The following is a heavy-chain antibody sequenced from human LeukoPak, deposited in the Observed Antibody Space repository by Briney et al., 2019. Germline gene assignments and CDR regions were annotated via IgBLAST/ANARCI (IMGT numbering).Heavy chain of an antibody. CDR1: GFNFSTYN. V-gene: IGHV3-48*01. CDR2: ISTSSRTI. CDR3: ARDGYDFWSDYPTTLDY. J-gene: IGHJ4*02. D-gene: IGHD3-3*01. Sequence: GGSLRLSCAVSGFNFSTYNMNWVRQAPGEGLEWVSYISTSSRTIYYADSVKGRFTISRDNAKNSLYLQMNSLRAEDTAVYYCARDGYDFWSDYPTTLDYWGQGTLVTVSP.